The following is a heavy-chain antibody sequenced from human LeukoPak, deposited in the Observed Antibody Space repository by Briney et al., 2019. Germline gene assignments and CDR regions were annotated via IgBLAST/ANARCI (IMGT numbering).Heavy chain of an antibody. CDR3: AKDTYYYDSSGYRHFDY. J-gene: IGHJ4*02. V-gene: IGHV3-23*01. CDR1: GFTFSSYA. Sequence: PGGSLRLSCAASGFTFSSYAIRWVRQAPGKGLEWASAISGSGGSTYYADSVKGRFTISRDNSKNTLYLHMNSLRAEDTAVYYCAKDTYYYDSSGYRHFDYWGQGTLVTVSS. D-gene: IGHD3-22*01. CDR2: ISGSGGST.